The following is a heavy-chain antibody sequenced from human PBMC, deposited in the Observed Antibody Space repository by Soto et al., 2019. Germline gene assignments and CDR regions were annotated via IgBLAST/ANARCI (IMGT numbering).Heavy chain of an antibody. CDR2: ISSSSSYI. V-gene: IGHV3-21*01. CDR1: GFTVSSYS. CDR3: ARAAGMVAAKYYFDS. J-gene: IGHJ4*02. Sequence: ESGGGLVKPGGSLRLSCAASGFTVSSYSMNWVRQAPGKGLEWVSSISSSSSYIYYADSVKGRFTISRDNAKNSLYLQMNSLRAEDTAVYYCARAAGMVAAKYYFDSWGQGTLVTVSS. D-gene: IGHD2-15*01.